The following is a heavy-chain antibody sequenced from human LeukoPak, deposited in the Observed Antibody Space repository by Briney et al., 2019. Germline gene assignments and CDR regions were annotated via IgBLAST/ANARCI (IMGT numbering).Heavy chain of an antibody. D-gene: IGHD3/OR15-3a*01. V-gene: IGHV3-23*01. Sequence: GGSLRLSCEGSAFIFSGHWMNWVRQTPGKGLEWVSAISSDNTYYADSVKGRFTISRDNSKSTLYLQMNSLRAEDTAVYYCAKRTVAFDYWGQGTLVTVSS. J-gene: IGHJ4*02. CDR2: ISSDNT. CDR3: AKRTVAFDY. CDR1: AFIFSGHW.